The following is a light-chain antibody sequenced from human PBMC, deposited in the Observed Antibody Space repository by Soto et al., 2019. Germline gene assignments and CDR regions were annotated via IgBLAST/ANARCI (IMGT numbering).Light chain of an antibody. CDR3: QQYNSFSWT. Sequence: DIQMTQSAYTLSENVGDIVNISCRASQSVNSWLAWYQQKPGKAPKLLIYKASTLESGVPSRFGGSGSGTEFTLTITSPQPEDFATYYCQQYNSFSWTFGQGTKV. CDR2: KAS. J-gene: IGKJ1*01. V-gene: IGKV1-5*03. CDR1: QSVNSW.